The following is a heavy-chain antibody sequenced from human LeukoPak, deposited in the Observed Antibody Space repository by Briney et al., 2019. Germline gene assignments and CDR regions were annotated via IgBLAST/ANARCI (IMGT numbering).Heavy chain of an antibody. J-gene: IGHJ4*02. Sequence: GGSLRLPCAASGFTVSSNYMSWVRQAPGKGLEWVSVIYSGGSTYYADSVKGRFTISRDNSKNTLYLQMNSLRAEDTAVYHCAKGAGYSGSWYFDNWGQGTLVTVSS. CDR3: AKGAGYSGSWYFDN. V-gene: IGHV3-53*01. D-gene: IGHD6-13*01. CDR1: GFTVSSNY. CDR2: IYSGGST.